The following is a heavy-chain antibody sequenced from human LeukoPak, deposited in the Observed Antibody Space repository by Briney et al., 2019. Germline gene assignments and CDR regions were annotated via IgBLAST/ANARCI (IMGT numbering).Heavy chain of an antibody. J-gene: IGHJ4*02. CDR2: INHSGST. Sequence: SETLSLTCAVYGGSFSGYYWSWIRQPPGKGLEWIGEINHSGSTNYNPSLKSRVTISVDTSKNQFSLKLSSVTAADTAVYYCARGDSSGYIDYWGQGTLVTVSS. CDR1: GGSFSGYY. CDR3: ARGDSSGYIDY. V-gene: IGHV4-34*01. D-gene: IGHD3-22*01.